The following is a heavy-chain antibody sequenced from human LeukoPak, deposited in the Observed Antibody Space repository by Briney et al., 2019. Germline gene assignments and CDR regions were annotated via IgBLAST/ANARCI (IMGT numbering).Heavy chain of an antibody. CDR1: GFTFTGYD. J-gene: IGHJ6*02. Sequence: GASVKVSCKASGFTFTGYDINWVRQAPGQGLEWMGWMNPNSGNTRYAQKVQGRITMTRDTSISTAYMELSSLRSEDTAVYYCARGPTLVRGVIMPDSVGGMGVWGQGTTVTVSS. CDR3: ARGPTLVRGVIMPDSVGGMGV. V-gene: IGHV1-8*01. D-gene: IGHD3-10*01. CDR2: MNPNSGNT.